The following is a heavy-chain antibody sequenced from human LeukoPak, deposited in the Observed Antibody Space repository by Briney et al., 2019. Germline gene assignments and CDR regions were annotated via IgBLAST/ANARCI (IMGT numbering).Heavy chain of an antibody. V-gene: IGHV3-7*01. Sequence: GGSLRLSCAASGFTFSIYWMMWVRQAPGKGLEWVAYIKGDGSDKYYVDSVRGRFTISGDNAENSLYLQMNSLRAEDTAVYYCARDAGYGGNSDFWGQGTLVTVSS. CDR1: GFTFSIYW. D-gene: IGHD4-23*01. J-gene: IGHJ4*02. CDR2: IKGDGSDK. CDR3: ARDAGYGGNSDF.